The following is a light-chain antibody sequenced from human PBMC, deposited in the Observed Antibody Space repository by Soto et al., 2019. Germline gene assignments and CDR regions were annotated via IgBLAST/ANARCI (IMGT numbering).Light chain of an antibody. CDR2: GAS. CDR3: QQYGSSPPYT. V-gene: IGKV3-20*01. Sequence: EIELTQSPGTLSLSPGERATLSCRASQSVSSSYLAWYQQKPGQAPRLLIYGASSRATGIPDRFSGSGSGTDFTLTISRLEPADFAVYYCQQYGSSPPYTFGQGTKLEIK. CDR1: QSVSSSY. J-gene: IGKJ2*01.